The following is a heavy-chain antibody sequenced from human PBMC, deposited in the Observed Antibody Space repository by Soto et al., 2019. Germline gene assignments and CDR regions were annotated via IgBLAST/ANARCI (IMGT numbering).Heavy chain of an antibody. Sequence: GEFLKISCKGSGYSSTSYWISWVRQMPGKGLEWMGRIDPSDSYTNYSPSFQGHATISADKSISTAYLQWSSLKAPDTAMYYCARLTNCGGDCYIPRDYSGQGTLVTVSS. D-gene: IGHD2-21*02. CDR2: IDPSDSYT. CDR1: GYSSTSYW. J-gene: IGHJ4*02. V-gene: IGHV5-10-1*01. CDR3: ARLTNCGGDCYIPRDY.